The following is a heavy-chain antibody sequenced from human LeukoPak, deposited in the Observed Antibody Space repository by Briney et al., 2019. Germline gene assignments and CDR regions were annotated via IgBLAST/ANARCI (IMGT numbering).Heavy chain of an antibody. J-gene: IGHJ6*03. Sequence: EGSVKVSCKASGYTFTGYYMHWVRQAPGQGLEWMGWINPNSGGTNYAQKFQGRVTVTRDTSISTAYMELSRLRSDDTAVYYCAREHIVVVPAAMQKGHYYYYMDVWGKGTTVTISS. D-gene: IGHD2-2*01. CDR3: AREHIVVVPAAMQKGHYYYYMDV. V-gene: IGHV1-2*02. CDR2: INPNSGGT. CDR1: GYTFTGYY.